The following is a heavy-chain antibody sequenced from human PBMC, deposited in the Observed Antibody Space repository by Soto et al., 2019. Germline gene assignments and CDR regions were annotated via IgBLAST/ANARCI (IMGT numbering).Heavy chain of an antibody. J-gene: IGHJ5*02. CDR2: IYYSGNT. D-gene: IGHD2-15*01. V-gene: IGHV4-39*01. CDR1: GDSISSGGYY. Sequence: SETLSLTYTVSGDSISSGGYYCSWIRQHPGKGLEWIGNIYYSGNTYYNPSLKSRVTISVDTSKNQFSLKLSSVTAADTAVYYCARQISQSVVAALFDPWGQGTLVTVSS. CDR3: ARQISQSVVAALFDP.